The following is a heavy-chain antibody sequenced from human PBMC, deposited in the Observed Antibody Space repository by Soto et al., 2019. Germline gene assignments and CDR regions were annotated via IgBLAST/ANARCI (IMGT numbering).Heavy chain of an antibody. CDR2: IRSKAYGGTT. D-gene: IGHD2-21*02. J-gene: IGHJ6*04. CDR1: GFTFGDYA. CDR3: TRHTPFCGGDCYYYYCGMDV. V-gene: IGHV3-49*04. Sequence: PGGSLRLSCTASGFTFGDYAMSWVRQAPGKGLEWVGFIRSKAYGGTTEYAASVKGRFAISRDDSKSIAYLQMNSLKTEDTAVYYCTRHTPFCGGDCYYYYCGMDVWGEGTTVTVSS.